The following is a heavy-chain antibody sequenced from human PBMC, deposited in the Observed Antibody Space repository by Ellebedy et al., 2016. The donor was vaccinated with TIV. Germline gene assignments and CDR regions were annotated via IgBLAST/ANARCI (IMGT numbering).Heavy chain of an antibody. CDR3: AKIPITGTSSFDY. Sequence: GGSLRLSCAASGFTFSSYAMHWVRQAPGKGLEWVAVISYDGSNKYYADSVKGRFTISRDNSKNTLYLQMNSLRAEDTAVYYCAKIPITGTSSFDYWGQGTLVTVSS. D-gene: IGHD1-7*01. V-gene: IGHV3-30-3*02. CDR1: GFTFSSYA. CDR2: ISYDGSNK. J-gene: IGHJ4*02.